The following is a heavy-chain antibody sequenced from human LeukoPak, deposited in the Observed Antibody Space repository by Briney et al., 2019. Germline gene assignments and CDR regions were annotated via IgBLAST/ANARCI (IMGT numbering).Heavy chain of an antibody. CDR3: ARAAPLRYFDWLPPGDLSWFDP. Sequence: ASVKVSCKASGYTFTSYAMHWVRQAPGQRLEWMGWINAGNGNTKYSQKFQGRVTITRDTSASTAYMELSSLRSEDTAVYYCARAAPLRYFDWLPPGDLSWFDPWGQGTLVTVSS. D-gene: IGHD3-9*01. J-gene: IGHJ5*02. CDR2: INAGNGNT. CDR1: GYTFTSYA. V-gene: IGHV1-3*01.